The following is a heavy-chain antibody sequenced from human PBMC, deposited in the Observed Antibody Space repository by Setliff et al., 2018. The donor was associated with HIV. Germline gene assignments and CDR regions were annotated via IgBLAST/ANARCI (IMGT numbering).Heavy chain of an antibody. D-gene: IGHD2-15*01. J-gene: IGHJ2*01. CDR1: GYSISSGYY. CDR3: ARMGIVVVVAAPNWYFDL. Sequence: PSETLSLTCAVSGYSISSGYYWGWIRQPPGKGLEWIGSIYPSGCTYYHPSLKSRVPISVDTSKNQFSLKLSSVTAADTAVYYCARMGIVVVVAAPNWYFDLWGRGTLVTVSS. CDR2: IYPSGCT. V-gene: IGHV4-38-2*01.